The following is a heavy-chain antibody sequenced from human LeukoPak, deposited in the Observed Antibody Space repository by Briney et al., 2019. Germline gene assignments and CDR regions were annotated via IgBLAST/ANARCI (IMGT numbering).Heavy chain of an antibody. J-gene: IGHJ4*02. CDR2: ISRSSIYK. D-gene: IGHD3-22*01. V-gene: IGHV3-21*01. Sequence: GGSLRLSCAASGFTFSNYNMNWVRQAPGKGLEWVSSISRSSIYKYYADSMKGRFTISRDNAKNSVYLQVNSVRAEDTAVYYCARGRYDSSGYYALLDYWGRGTLVTVSS. CDR3: ARGRYDSSGYYALLDY. CDR1: GFTFSNYN.